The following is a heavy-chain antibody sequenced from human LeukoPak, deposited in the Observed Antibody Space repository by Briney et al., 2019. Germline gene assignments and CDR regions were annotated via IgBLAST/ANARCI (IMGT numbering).Heavy chain of an antibody. CDR2: IKQDRSEK. Sequence: GGSLRLSCAASGFTFSNYWMSWVRQAPGKGLEWVANIKQDRSEKYYVDSVKGRFTISRDNAKNSVYLQMNSLRVEDTAVYYCARDTRGISVAGYYYYFYMDVWGKGTTVTVSS. J-gene: IGHJ6*03. V-gene: IGHV3-7*01. D-gene: IGHD6-19*01. CDR1: GFTFSNYW. CDR3: ARDTRGISVAGYYYYFYMDV.